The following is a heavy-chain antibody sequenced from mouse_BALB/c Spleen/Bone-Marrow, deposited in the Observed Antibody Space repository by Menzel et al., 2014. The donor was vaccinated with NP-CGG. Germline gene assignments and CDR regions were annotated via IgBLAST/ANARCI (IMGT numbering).Heavy chain of an antibody. J-gene: IGHJ3*01. D-gene: IGHD2-4*01. Sequence: QVHVKQSGPELVRPGVSVKISCKGSGYTFTDYAMHWVKQSHAKSLEWIGVISTYSGNTNYNQKFKGKATMTVDKSSSSAYMELAGLPSEESAVYYCARGAMIATDWFAYWGQRTLVTVSA. CDR3: ARGAMIATDWFAY. V-gene: IGHV1-67*01. CDR1: GYTFTDYA. CDR2: ISTYSGNT.